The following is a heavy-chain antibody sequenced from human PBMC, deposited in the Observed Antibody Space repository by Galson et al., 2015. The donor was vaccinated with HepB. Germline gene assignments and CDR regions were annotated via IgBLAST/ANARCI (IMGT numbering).Heavy chain of an antibody. V-gene: IGHV1-69*13. J-gene: IGHJ4*02. CDR2: IIPIFGTA. D-gene: IGHD3-10*01. CDR3: ARTQVQGVTEPAPLLDY. CDR1: GGTFSSYA. Sequence: SVKVSCKASGGTFSSYAISWVRQAPGQGLEWMGGIIPIFGTANYAQKFQGRVTITADESTSTAYMELSSLRSEDTAVYYCARTQVQGVTEPAPLLDYWGQGTLVTVSS.